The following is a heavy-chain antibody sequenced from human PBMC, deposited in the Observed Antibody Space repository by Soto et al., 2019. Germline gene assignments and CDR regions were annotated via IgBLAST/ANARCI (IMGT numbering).Heavy chain of an antibody. CDR3: ARGPRCINTSCSNDCYHFGLDV. CDR2: INHSGRT. D-gene: IGHD2-2*01. J-gene: IGHJ6*02. V-gene: IGHV4-34*01. Sequence: QVQLQQWGAGLLKPSETLSLTCAVNGASFSGYYWSWIRQPPGRGLEWIGEINHSGRTNLNPSLKSRVSTSVDTSKNHFSLGLSSVTAADPAVYYCARGPRCINTSCSNDCYHFGLDVWGQGTTVTVSS. CDR1: GASFSGYY.